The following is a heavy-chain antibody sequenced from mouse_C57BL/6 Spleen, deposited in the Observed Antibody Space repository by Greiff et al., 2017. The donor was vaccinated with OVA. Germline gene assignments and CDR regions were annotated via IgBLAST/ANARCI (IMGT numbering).Heavy chain of an antibody. V-gene: IGHV5-12*01. J-gene: IGHJ2*01. CDR1: GFTFSDYY. Sequence: VESGGGLVQPGGSLKLSCAASGFTFSDYYMYWVRQTPEKRLEWVAYISNGGGSTYYPDTVKGRFTISRDNAKNTLDLQMSRLKSEDTAMYYCARAGSSYADYWGQGTTLTVSS. CDR2: ISNGGGST. CDR3: ARAGSSYADY. D-gene: IGHD1-1*01.